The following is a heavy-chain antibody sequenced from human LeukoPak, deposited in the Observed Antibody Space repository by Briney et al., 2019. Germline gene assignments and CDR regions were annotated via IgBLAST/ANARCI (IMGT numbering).Heavy chain of an antibody. V-gene: IGHV1-2*06. J-gene: IGHJ5*02. CDR3: AREFPLRGVIITLRYNWFDP. CDR2: INPNSGGT. CDR1: GYTFTGYY. Sequence: ASVKVSCKASGYTFTGYYMHWVRQAPGQGLEWMGRINPNSGGTDYAQKFQGRVTMTRDTSISTAYMELSRLRSDDTAVYYCAREFPLRGVIITLRYNWFDPWGQGTLVTVSS. D-gene: IGHD3-10*01.